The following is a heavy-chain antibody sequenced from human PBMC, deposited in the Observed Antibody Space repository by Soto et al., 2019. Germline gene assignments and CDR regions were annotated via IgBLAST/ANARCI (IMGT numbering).Heavy chain of an antibody. CDR1: GGSFSGYY. J-gene: IGHJ3*02. V-gene: IGHV4-34*01. Sequence: SETLSLTCAVYGGSFSGYYWICIRQPPLKGLEWIGEINHSGSTNYNPSLKSRVTISVDTSKNQFSLKLSSVTAADTAVYYCARGDHGSGWYPYDAFDIWGQGTMVTVSS. CDR3: ARGDHGSGWYPYDAFDI. CDR2: INHSGST. D-gene: IGHD6-19*01.